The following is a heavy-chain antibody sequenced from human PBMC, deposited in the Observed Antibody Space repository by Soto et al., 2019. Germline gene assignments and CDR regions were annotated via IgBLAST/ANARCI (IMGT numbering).Heavy chain of an antibody. J-gene: IGHJ4*02. CDR1: GFIFTNFW. CDR3: AKDSWYFDL. D-gene: IGHD6-13*01. CDR2: IDTSGSST. Sequence: GGSMRLSCEASGFIFTNFWMHWVRQVPGKGLVWVSRIDTSGSSTSYADSVKGRFTISRDNAKNTVSLQMNSLRAEDTGVYYCAKDSWYFDLWSQGSLVTVSS. V-gene: IGHV3-74*01.